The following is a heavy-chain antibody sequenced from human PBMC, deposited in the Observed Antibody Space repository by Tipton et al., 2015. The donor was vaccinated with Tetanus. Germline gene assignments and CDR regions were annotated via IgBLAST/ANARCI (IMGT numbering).Heavy chain of an antibody. D-gene: IGHD1-26*01. J-gene: IGHJ4*02. Sequence: GLVKPSDTLSLTCSVSGGSMGTNHWVWIRQAPGKRLESIGYIYSTGATKYNPSLESRVRISIDTSKSQFSMRLSSVTVADTAVYYCARGLPREPFYFDYWGQGKQVIVSS. V-gene: IGHV4-59*07. CDR2: IYSTGAT. CDR3: ARGLPREPFYFDY. CDR1: GGSMGTNH.